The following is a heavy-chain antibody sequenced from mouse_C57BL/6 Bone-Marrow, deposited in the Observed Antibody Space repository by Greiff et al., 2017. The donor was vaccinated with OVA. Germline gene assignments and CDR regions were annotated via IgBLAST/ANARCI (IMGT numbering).Heavy chain of an antibody. CDR1: GFTFSDAW. V-gene: IGHV6-6*01. CDR3: SGAITTVVAEDWFAD. J-gene: IGHJ3*01. Sequence: EVMLVESGGGLVQPGGSMKLSCAASGFTFSDAWMDWVRQSPEKGLEWVAEIRNKANNHATYYAESVKGRFTISRDDSKSSVYLQMNSLRAEDTGIYYCSGAITTVVAEDWFADWGQGTLVTVSA. CDR2: IRNKANNHAT. D-gene: IGHD1-1*01.